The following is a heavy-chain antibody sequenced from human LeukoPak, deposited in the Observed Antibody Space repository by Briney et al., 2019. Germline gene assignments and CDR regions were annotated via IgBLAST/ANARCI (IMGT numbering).Heavy chain of an antibody. CDR3: ATSVVTLYWYFDL. D-gene: IGHD4-23*01. Sequence: SETLSLTCTVSVGSISGYYYNCIRQPPGKGLEWIGYIYYSGCTNYNTSLKSRVTISLDTSKNQFSLKLSSVTTADTAVYYYATSVVTLYWYFDLWGRGTLVTVSS. CDR2: IYYSGCT. V-gene: IGHV4-59*01. CDR1: VGSISGYY. J-gene: IGHJ2*01.